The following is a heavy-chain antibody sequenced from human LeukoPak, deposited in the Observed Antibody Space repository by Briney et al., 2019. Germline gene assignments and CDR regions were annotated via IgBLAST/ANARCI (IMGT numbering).Heavy chain of an antibody. CDR3: ARHSVRGTSMDV. D-gene: IGHD3-10*02. J-gene: IGHJ6*02. CDR1: GGSISSYY. V-gene: IGHV4-59*08. CDR2: IYYSGST. Sequence: KPSETLSLTCTVSGGSISSYYWSWIRQPPGKGLEWIGYIYYSGSTNYNPSLKSRVTISVDTSKNQFSLKLSSVTAADTAVYYCARHSVRGTSMDVWGQGTTATVSS.